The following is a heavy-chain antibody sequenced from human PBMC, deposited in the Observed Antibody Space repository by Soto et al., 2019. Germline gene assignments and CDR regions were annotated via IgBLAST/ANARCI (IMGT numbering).Heavy chain of an antibody. CDR1: GFTFNTYG. CDR2: IWNDGSNK. D-gene: IGHD6-19*01. V-gene: IGHV3-33*01. J-gene: IGHJ4*02. CDR3: ARGLYDSGWFFDH. Sequence: QVQLVESGGGVVQPGRSLRLSCAASGFTFNTYGMHWVRQAPGKGLEWVAVIWNDGSNKYYADSVKGRFTISRDNSKNTLYLQMNSLRAEDTAVYYCARGLYDSGWFFDHWGQGTLVTVSS.